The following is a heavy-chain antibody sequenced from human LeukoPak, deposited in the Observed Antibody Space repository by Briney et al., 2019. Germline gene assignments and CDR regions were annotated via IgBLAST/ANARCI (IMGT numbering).Heavy chain of an antibody. D-gene: IGHD1-26*01. CDR3: AREGRSDSGSYWGYYFDY. CDR2: IYSGAST. V-gene: IGHV3-53*01. Sequence: GGSLRLSCAASGFTVSSNYMSCVRQAPGKGREGCSVIYSGASTSYSDSANGRFTIFTDNTKNTLYFQMNSLRAEDTAVYYCAREGRSDSGSYWGYYFDYWGQGTLVTVSS. CDR1: GFTVSSNY. J-gene: IGHJ4*02.